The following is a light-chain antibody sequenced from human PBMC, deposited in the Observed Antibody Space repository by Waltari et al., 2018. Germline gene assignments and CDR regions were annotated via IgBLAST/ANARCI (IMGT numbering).Light chain of an antibody. J-gene: IGKJ4*01. Sequence: DIQVTQSPSFLSASVGDRVTITCRASQGISSYLAWHQQKPVKAPKLLIYAASTLQSGGPSRFSGSGSGTEFTLTISSLQPEDFATYYCQQYKSYPLTFGGGTKVEI. CDR2: AAS. V-gene: IGKV1-9*01. CDR3: QQYKSYPLT. CDR1: QGISSY.